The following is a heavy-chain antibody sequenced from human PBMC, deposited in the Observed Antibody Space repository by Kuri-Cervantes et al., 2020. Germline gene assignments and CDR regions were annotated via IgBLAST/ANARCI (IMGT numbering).Heavy chain of an antibody. Sequence: SETLSLTCAVYGGSFSAYYWSWIRQPPGKGLEWIGEIYHSGSTNYNPSLKSRVTISVDKSKNQFSLKLSSVTAADTAVYYCARDLTAYSYGYGRAFDIWGQGTMVTVSS. CDR1: GGSFSAYY. V-gene: IGHV4-34*01. J-gene: IGHJ3*02. D-gene: IGHD5-18*01. CDR3: ARDLTAYSYGYGRAFDI. CDR2: IYHSGST.